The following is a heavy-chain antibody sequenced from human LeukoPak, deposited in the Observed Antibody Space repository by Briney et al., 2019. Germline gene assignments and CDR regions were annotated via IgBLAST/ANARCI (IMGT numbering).Heavy chain of an antibody. CDR3: ARGSTGGRYYYYMDV. V-gene: IGHV1-8*01. Sequence: ASVKVSCKASGYTFTSYDTNRVRQATGQGLEWMGWMNPNSGNTGYAQKFQGRVTMTRNTSISTAYMELSSLRSEDTAVYYCARGSTGGRYYYYMDVWGKGTTVTVSS. D-gene: IGHD2-8*02. CDR2: MNPNSGNT. J-gene: IGHJ6*03. CDR1: GYTFTSYD.